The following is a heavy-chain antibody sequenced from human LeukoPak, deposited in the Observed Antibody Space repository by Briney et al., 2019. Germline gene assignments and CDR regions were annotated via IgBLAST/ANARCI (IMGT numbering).Heavy chain of an antibody. D-gene: IGHD3-9*01. CDR2: INPFAGDT. Sequence: ASVKVSCKASGYTFTSYYMHWVRQAPGQGLEWMGIINPFAGDTNYAQKFQGRVTMTRGTSTSTVSMELKSLRSEDTALYYCARSDLLTGSPLFYWGQGTLVTVSS. J-gene: IGHJ4*02. CDR3: ARSDLLTGSPLFY. CDR1: GYTFTSYY. V-gene: IGHV1-46*01.